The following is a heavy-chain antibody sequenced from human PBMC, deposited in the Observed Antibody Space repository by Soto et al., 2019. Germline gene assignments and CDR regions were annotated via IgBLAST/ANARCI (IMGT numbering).Heavy chain of an antibody. J-gene: IGHJ6*02. CDR2: ISSSSSTI. CDR1: GFTFSSYS. D-gene: IGHD2-2*01. CDR3: AVVPAANVHYGMDV. V-gene: IGHV3-48*01. Sequence: EVQLVESGGGLVQPGGSLRLSCAASGFTFSSYSMNWVRQAPGKGLEWVSYISSSSSTIYYADSVKGRFTISRDNAKNSLYLQMNSLRAEDTAVYYCAVVPAANVHYGMDVWGQGTTVTVSS.